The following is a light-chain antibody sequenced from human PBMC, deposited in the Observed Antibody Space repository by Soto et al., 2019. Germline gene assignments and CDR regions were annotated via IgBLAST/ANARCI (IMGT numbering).Light chain of an antibody. J-gene: IGLJ3*02. CDR2: DDR. CDR3: QVWDSRSDHVV. CDR1: NIGNKN. V-gene: IGLV3-21*02. Sequence: SYELTQPPSVSVAPGQTATITCGGNNIGNKNVHWFQQRPGQAPLLVVYDDRDRPSGIPERFSGSNSGNTATLTISRVEAWDEADYYCQVWDSRSDHVVFGGGTKLTVL.